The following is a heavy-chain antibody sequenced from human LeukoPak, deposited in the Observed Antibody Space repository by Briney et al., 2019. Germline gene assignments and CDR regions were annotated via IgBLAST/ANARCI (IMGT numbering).Heavy chain of an antibody. CDR3: ARELKNYYYYYMDV. Sequence: SETLSLTCTVSGGSISSGSYYWSWIRQPAGKGLEWIVRIYTSGSTNYNPSLKSRVTISVDTSKNQFSLKLSSVTAADTAVYYCARELKNYYYYYMDVWGKGTTVTVSS. V-gene: IGHV4-61*02. J-gene: IGHJ6*03. CDR2: IYTSGST. CDR1: GGSISSGSYY.